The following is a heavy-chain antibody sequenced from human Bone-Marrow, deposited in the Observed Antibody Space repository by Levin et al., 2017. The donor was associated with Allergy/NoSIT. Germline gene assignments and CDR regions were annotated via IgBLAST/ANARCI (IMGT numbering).Heavy chain of an antibody. Sequence: GESLKISCAASGFTFNSYAMNWVRQAPGKGLEWVSSINSGGTGTYYADSVKGRFTISRDNSKSTLSLQMDSLRAEDTGLYFCAGCRVEPTAPGWCNCFDPWGQGTLVTVSS. CDR1: GFTFNSYA. V-gene: IGHV3-23*01. CDR3: AGCRVEPTAPGWCNCFDP. J-gene: IGHJ5*02. D-gene: IGHD6-13*01. CDR2: INSGGTGT.